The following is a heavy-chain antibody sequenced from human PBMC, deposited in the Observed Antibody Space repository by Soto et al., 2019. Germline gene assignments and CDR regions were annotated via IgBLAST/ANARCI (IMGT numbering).Heavy chain of an antibody. Sequence: ASVKVSFKASGYSFTDYHIHWLRQAPGQGLEWLGRINPKSGGTSTAQKFQGWVTMTTDTSISTASMELTRLTSNDTAIYYCARGDSTDCSNGVCSFFYNHDMDVWGQGTTVTVSS. CDR1: GYSFTDYH. J-gene: IGHJ6*02. V-gene: IGHV1-2*04. CDR2: INPKSGGT. D-gene: IGHD2-8*01. CDR3: ARGDSTDCSNGVCSFFYNHDMDV.